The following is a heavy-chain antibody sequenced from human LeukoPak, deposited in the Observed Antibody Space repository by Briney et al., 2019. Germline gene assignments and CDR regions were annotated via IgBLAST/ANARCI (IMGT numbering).Heavy chain of an antibody. CDR1: GYTFTVYY. J-gene: IGHJ4*02. Sequence: ASVKVSWKASGYTFTVYYMHWGRQAPGEGLGWVGRINPNSGGTNYAQKFQGRVTMTRDPSISTAYLGLSRLRSDDTAVYYCARGITMIVVVDFDYWGQGTLVTVSS. CDR2: INPNSGGT. D-gene: IGHD3-22*01. CDR3: ARGITMIVVVDFDY. V-gene: IGHV1-2*06.